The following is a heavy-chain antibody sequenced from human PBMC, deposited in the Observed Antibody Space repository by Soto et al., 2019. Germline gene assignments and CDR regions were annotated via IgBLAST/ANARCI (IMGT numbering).Heavy chain of an antibody. Sequence: GASVKVSCTVSGYTFTSYYRHWVRQAPGQGLEWMGIINPSGGSTSYAQKFQGRVTMTRDTSTSTVYMELSSLRSEDTAVYYCARDYDSSGYPRYYFDYWGQGTLVTVSS. CDR3: ARDYDSSGYPRYYFDY. CDR1: GYTFTSYY. J-gene: IGHJ4*02. D-gene: IGHD3-22*01. CDR2: INPSGGST. V-gene: IGHV1-46*03.